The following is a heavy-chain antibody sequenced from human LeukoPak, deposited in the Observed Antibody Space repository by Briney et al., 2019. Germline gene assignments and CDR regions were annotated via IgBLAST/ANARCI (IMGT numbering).Heavy chain of an antibody. D-gene: IGHD5-18*01. Sequence: AGGSLRLSCAASGFTFSDYYMSWIRQAPGKGLEWVSYISSSSSYTNYADSVKGRFTISRDNAKNSLYLQMNSLRAEDTAVYYCARSGGYSYGSRYFDYWGQGTLVTVSS. V-gene: IGHV3-11*06. CDR3: ARSGGYSYGSRYFDY. CDR1: GFTFSDYY. J-gene: IGHJ4*02. CDR2: ISSSSSYT.